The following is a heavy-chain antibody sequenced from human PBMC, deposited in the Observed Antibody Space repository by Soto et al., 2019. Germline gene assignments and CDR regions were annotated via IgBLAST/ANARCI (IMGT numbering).Heavy chain of an antibody. CDR2: ISGSGGST. CDR3: AKVGEDGGNSGWYFDL. D-gene: IGHD2-21*02. V-gene: IGHV3-23*01. J-gene: IGHJ2*01. CDR1: GFTFSSYA. Sequence: EVQLLESGGGLVQPGGSLRLSCAASGFTFSSYAMSWVRQAPGKGLEWVSAISGSGGSTYYADSVKGRFTISRDNSKNTLYLQMNSLGAEDTAVYYCAKVGEDGGNSGWYFDLWGRGTLVTVSS.